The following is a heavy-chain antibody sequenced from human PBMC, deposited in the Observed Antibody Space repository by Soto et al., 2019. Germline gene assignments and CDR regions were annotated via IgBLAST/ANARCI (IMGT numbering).Heavy chain of an antibody. CDR3: AIFWNKVGAAFAVGYFDF. CDR1: GYTFTSYD. J-gene: IGHJ4*01. Sequence: GASVKVSCKASGYTFTSYDINWVRQATGQGLEWMGWMNPNSGNTGYAQKFQGRVTMTRNTSISTAYMELSSLRSEDTAGYYCAIFWNKVGAAFAVGYFDFWGLGTLVTVSS. D-gene: IGHD1-26*01. CDR2: MNPNSGNT. V-gene: IGHV1-8*01.